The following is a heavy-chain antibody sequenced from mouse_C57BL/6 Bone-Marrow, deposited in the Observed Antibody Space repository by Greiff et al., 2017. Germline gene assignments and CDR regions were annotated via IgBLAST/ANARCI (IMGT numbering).Heavy chain of an antibody. CDR2: ISDGGSYT. J-gene: IGHJ3*01. V-gene: IGHV5-4*03. Sequence: EVQGVESGGGLVKPGGSLKLSCAASGFTFSSYAMSWVRQTPEKRLEWVATISDGGSYTYYPDNVKGRFTISRDNAKNNLYLQMSHLKSEDTAMYYCARRWFAYWGQGTLVTVSA. CDR1: GFTFSSYA. CDR3: ARRWFAY.